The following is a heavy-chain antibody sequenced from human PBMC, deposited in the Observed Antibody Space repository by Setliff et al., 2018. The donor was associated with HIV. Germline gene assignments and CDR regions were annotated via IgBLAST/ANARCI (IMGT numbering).Heavy chain of an antibody. CDR1: GGSINSGSHY. CDR3: ARVGAFGVGGWFDP. V-gene: IGHV4-61*02. CDR2: FYSSRSN. J-gene: IGHJ5*02. D-gene: IGHD3-3*01. Sequence: SETLSLTCAVSGGSINSGSHYWSWIRQPAGKGLEWIGRFYSSRSNSYNPSLKSRVTISVDTSKNQFSLRLSSVTAADTAVYYCARVGAFGVGGWFDPWGQGSLVTAPQ.